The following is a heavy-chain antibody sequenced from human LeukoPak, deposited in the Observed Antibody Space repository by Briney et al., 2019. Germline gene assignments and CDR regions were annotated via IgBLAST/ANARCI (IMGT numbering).Heavy chain of an antibody. Sequence: ASVKVSCKASGYTFTSYDINWVRQATGQGLEWMGWMNPNSGNTGYAQKFQGRVTMTRNTSISTAYMELSSLRSEDTAVYYCARAHPGSSGLLSPPYGMDVWGQGTTVTVSS. CDR2: MNPNSGNT. V-gene: IGHV1-8*01. J-gene: IGHJ6*02. CDR3: ARAHPGSSGLLSPPYGMDV. CDR1: GYTFTSYD. D-gene: IGHD6-13*01.